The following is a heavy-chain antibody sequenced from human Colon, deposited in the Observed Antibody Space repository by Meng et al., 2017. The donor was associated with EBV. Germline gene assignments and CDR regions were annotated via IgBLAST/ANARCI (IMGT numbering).Heavy chain of an antibody. Sequence: QVPLHEPGPGPGKPSQPLSLTCTVSGGSISSGGYYWSWIRQHPGKGLEWIGYIYYSGSTYYNPSLKSRVTISIDTSKNQFSLKLSSVTAADTAVYYCARGPSRWLQFSFDYWGQGTLVTVSS. V-gene: IGHV4-31*03. D-gene: IGHD5-24*01. CDR3: ARGPSRWLQFSFDY. J-gene: IGHJ4*02. CDR1: GGSISSGGYY. CDR2: IYYSGST.